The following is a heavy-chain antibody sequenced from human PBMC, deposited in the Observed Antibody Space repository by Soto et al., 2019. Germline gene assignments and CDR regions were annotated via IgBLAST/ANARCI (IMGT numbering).Heavy chain of an antibody. CDR3: ARQDIVVVPAARGNYYYYMDV. CDR2: IYPGDSDT. D-gene: IGHD2-2*01. CDR1: GYSFTSYW. V-gene: IGHV5-51*01. Sequence: ESLKISCKGSGYSFTSYWIGWVRQMPGKGLEWMGIIYPGDSDTRYSPSFQGQVTISADKSISTAYLQWSSLKASDTAMYYCARQDIVVVPAARGNYYYYMDVWGKGTTVTVSS. J-gene: IGHJ6*03.